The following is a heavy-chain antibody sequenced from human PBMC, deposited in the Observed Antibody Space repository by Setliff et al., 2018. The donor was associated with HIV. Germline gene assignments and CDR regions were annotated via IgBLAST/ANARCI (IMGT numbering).Heavy chain of an antibody. V-gene: IGHV4-31*03. Sequence: SETLSLTCTVTGGSISSGGFYWTWIRQHPGKGLEWIGYIYNTGSTYHSPSLESRVTISIDTSKNQFSLKLSSVAAADTAVYYCAREIPYSYGGRGHPLWGQGTLVTVSS. J-gene: IGHJ4*02. CDR1: GGSISSGGFY. CDR2: IYNTGST. CDR3: AREIPYSYGGRGHPL. D-gene: IGHD3-22*01.